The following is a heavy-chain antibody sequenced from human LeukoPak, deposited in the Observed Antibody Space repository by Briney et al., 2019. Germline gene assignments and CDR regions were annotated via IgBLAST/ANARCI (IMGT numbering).Heavy chain of an antibody. CDR2: IYTSGST. D-gene: IGHD6-13*01. CDR1: GGSISSYY. J-gene: IGHJ5*02. CDR3: ARGRPIPIAAAGTDWFDP. V-gene: IGHV4-4*07. Sequence: SETLSLTCTVSGGSISSYYWSWIRQPAGKGLEWIGRIYTSGSTNYNPSLKSRVTMSVDTSKNQFSLKLSSVTAADTAVYYCARGRPIPIAAAGTDWFDPWGQGTLVTVSS.